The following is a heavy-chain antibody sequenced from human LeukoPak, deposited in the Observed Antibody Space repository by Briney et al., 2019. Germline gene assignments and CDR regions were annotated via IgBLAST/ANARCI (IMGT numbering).Heavy chain of an antibody. V-gene: IGHV3-30-3*01. CDR3: ARGLNWFDP. CDR2: ISYDGSNK. CDR1: GFTFSSYA. Sequence: GGSLRLSCAASGFTFSSYAMHWVRQAPGKGLEWVAVISYDGSNKYYADSVKGRFTISRDNSKNTLYLQMNSLRAEDTAVYYCARGLNWFDPWGQGTLVTVSS. J-gene: IGHJ5*02.